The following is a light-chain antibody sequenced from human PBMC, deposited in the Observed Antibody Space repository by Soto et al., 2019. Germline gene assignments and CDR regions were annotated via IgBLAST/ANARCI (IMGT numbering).Light chain of an antibody. CDR3: QQYGSSLWT. CDR1: QSVSSS. Sequence: EIVMRQSPATLSVSPGERATLSCRTSQSVSSSLAWYQQKPGQAPRLLIYGASTRATGIPARFSGSGSGTDFTLTISRLEPEDFAVYYCQQYGSSLWTFGQGTKVDIK. CDR2: GAS. J-gene: IGKJ1*01. V-gene: IGKV3-15*01.